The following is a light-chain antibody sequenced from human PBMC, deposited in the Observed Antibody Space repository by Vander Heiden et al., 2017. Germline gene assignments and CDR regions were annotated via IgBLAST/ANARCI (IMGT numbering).Light chain of an antibody. CDR2: WAS. V-gene: IGKV4-1*01. CDR3: QQFFTTPYT. CDR1: QSVFYSSNEKNY. Sequence: DIVMTQSQDSLPVSLGERATINCKSSQSVFYSSNEKNYLAWYQQKPGQPPKLLIYWASTRESGVPDRFSGSGSGTDFTLTISSLQAEDVAVYYCQQFFTTPYTFGPGTKLEIK. J-gene: IGKJ2*01.